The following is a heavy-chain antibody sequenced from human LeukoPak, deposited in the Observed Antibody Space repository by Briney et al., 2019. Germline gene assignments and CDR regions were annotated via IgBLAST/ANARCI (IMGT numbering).Heavy chain of an antibody. D-gene: IGHD6-19*01. CDR3: AKFFSGKYRSGGNY. V-gene: IGHV3-66*03. J-gene: IGHJ4*02. CDR2: IYSDNT. CDR1: GFTVSSNS. Sequence: PGGSLRLSCTVSGFTVSSNSMSWVRQAPGKGLEWVSFIYSDNTHYSDSVKGRFTISRDNSKNTLYLQMNSLRAEDTAVYYCAKFFSGKYRSGGNYWGQGTLVTVSS.